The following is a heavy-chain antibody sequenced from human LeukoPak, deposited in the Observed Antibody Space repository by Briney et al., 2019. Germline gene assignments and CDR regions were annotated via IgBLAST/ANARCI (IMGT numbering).Heavy chain of an antibody. D-gene: IGHD6-13*01. CDR2: VYYNGNT. V-gene: IGHV4-39*07. CDR1: GGSIGSSSYF. J-gene: IGHJ4*02. CDR3: ATQSITTAGLLDY. Sequence: ETLSLTCTVSGGSIGSSSYFWGWIRQPPGKGLEWIATVYYNGNTYYNPSLKSRVTISIDTSKNQFSLKMSSVTAADTAVYYCATQSITTAGLLDYWGQGTLVTVSS.